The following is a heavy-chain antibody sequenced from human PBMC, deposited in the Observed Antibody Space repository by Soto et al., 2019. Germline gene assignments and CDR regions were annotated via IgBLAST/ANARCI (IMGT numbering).Heavy chain of an antibody. CDR3: ARGGRGSYYGGFLDY. CDR1: GFTFSSYS. D-gene: IGHD1-26*01. J-gene: IGHJ4*02. CDR2: ISSSSSYI. V-gene: IGHV3-21*01. Sequence: SLRLSCAASGFTFSSYSMNWVRQAPGKGLEWVSSISSSSSYIYYADSVKGQFTISRDNAKNSLYLQMNSLRAEDTAVYYCARGGRGSYYGGFLDYWGQGTLVTVSS.